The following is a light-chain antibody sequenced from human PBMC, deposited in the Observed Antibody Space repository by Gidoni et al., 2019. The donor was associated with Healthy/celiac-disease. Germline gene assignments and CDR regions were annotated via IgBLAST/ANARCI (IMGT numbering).Light chain of an antibody. CDR1: QSVSSN. CDR2: GAS. V-gene: IGKV3-15*01. Sequence: PATLSVSPGERATLSCRASQSVSSNLAWYQQKPGQSPRPLIYGASTRATGIPARFSGSGSGTEFTLTISSLQSEDFAVYYCQQYNNWPPLTFGGGTKVEIK. CDR3: QQYNNWPPLT. J-gene: IGKJ4*01.